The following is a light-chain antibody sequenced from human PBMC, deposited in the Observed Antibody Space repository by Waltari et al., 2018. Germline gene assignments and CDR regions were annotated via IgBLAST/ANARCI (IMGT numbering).Light chain of an antibody. CDR1: SRHRSNV. V-gene: IGLV4-69*01. Sequence: QLILTQSPSASAPLGASFKLTCTLSSRHRSNVIAWLQQQPEKGPRFLRKVNSDGSHRKGDEIPDRFSGSSAGAERYLSISSLQSEDEADYFCQTGGHGTWVFGGGTKLTVL. CDR3: QTGGHGTWV. CDR2: VNSDGSH. J-gene: IGLJ3*02.